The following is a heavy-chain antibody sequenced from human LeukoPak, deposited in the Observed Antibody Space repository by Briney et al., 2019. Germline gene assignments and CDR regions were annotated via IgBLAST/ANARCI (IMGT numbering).Heavy chain of an antibody. CDR3: ARGGEYSYGSKGY. D-gene: IGHD5-18*01. CDR1: GFTVSSNY. J-gene: IGHJ4*02. Sequence: GGSLRLSCAASGFTVSSNYMSWVRQAPGKGLEWVSVIYSGGSTYYADSVKGRFTISRDNSKNTLYLQMNSLRAEDTAVYYCARGGEYSYGSKGYWGQGTLVTVSS. V-gene: IGHV3-53*01. CDR2: IYSGGST.